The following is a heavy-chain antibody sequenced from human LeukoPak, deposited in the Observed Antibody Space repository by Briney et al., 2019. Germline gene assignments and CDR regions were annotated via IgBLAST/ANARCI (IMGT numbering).Heavy chain of an antibody. CDR3: ASSNDSSGYYPEG. D-gene: IGHD3-22*01. J-gene: IGHJ4*02. CDR1: GGSFSGYY. Sequence: PSETLSLTCAVYGGSFSGYYWSWIRQPPGKGLEWIGEINHSGSTNYNPSLKSRVTISVDTSKNQFSLKLSSVTAADTAVYYCASSNDSSGYYPEGWGQGTLVTVSS. V-gene: IGHV4-34*01. CDR2: INHSGST.